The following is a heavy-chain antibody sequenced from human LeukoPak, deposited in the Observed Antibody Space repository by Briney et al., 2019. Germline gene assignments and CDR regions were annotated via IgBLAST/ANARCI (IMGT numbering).Heavy chain of an antibody. CDR1: GCTFSSYA. V-gene: IGHV1-69*01. CDR3: AFVLRGYSGYDLVKRLDY. D-gene: IGHD5-12*01. J-gene: IGHJ4*02. Sequence: ALKVSCMASGCTFSSYAISWVRQAPGQGLEWMGGIIPIFGTANYAQKFQGRVTITADESTSTAYMELSSLRSEDTAVYYCAFVLRGYSGYDLVKRLDYWGQGTLVTVSS. CDR2: IIPIFGTA.